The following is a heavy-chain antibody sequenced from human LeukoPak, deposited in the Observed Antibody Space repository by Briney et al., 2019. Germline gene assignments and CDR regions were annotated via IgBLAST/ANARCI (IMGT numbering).Heavy chain of an antibody. D-gene: IGHD2-2*03. CDR1: GFTFSYHD. CDR2: IIVAGDT. CDR3: ARGGPGYCSGTSCHFYYNAVDV. J-gene: IGHJ6*02. V-gene: IGHV3-13*04. Sequence: GGSLRLSCAASGFTFSYHDMHWVRQATGKGLEWVSAIIVAGDTYYSGSVKGRFTNSRENAKNSLYLQMNNLGAGDTAVYYCARGGPGYCSGTSCHFYYNAVDVWGRGTTVTVSS.